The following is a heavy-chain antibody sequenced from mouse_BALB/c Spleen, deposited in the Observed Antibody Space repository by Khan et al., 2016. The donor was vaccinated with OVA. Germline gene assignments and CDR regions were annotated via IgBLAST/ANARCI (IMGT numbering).Heavy chain of an antibody. CDR2: ISYSGST. Sequence: EVQLVESGPGLVTPSQSLSLTCTVTGYSITSGYGWNWLRPFPGNQLEWMGYISYSGSTYYNPSLKSRISITRDTSKNQFFLQLNSVTTEDTATYYWARTARIKYWGQGTTLTVSS. CDR1: GYSITSGYG. D-gene: IGHD1-2*01. CDR3: ARTARIKY. J-gene: IGHJ2*01. V-gene: IGHV3-2*02.